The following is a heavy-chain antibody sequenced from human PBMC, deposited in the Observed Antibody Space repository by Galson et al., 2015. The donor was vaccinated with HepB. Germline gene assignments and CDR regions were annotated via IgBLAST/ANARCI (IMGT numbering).Heavy chain of an antibody. J-gene: IGHJ6*02. CDR1: GFIVSSHY. CDR2: IFGGDST. Sequence: SLRLSCAASGFIVSSHYMTWVRQTPGRGLEWASVIFGGDSTYYADSVKGRFTISRDNSKNTVYLQMNSLGAGDSALYCCARGLGTRFSNSWYFYDGMDVWGQGTTVIVSS. V-gene: IGHV3-66*01. D-gene: IGHD2/OR15-2a*01. CDR3: ARGLGTRFSNSWYFYDGMDV.